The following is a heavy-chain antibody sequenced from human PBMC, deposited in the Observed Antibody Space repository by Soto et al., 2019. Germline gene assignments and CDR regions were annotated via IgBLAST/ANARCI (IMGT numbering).Heavy chain of an antibody. Sequence: PGGSLRLSCAASGFTFSSYAMSWVRQAPGKGLEWVSAISGSGGSTYYADSVKGRFTISRDNSKNTLYLQMNSLGAEDTAVYYCANDGDYVYYFDYWGQGTLVTVSS. CDR3: ANDGDYVYYFDY. D-gene: IGHD4-17*01. CDR2: ISGSGGST. V-gene: IGHV3-23*01. CDR1: GFTFSSYA. J-gene: IGHJ4*02.